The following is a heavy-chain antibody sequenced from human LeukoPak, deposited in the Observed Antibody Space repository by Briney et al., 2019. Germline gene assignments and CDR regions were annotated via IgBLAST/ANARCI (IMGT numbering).Heavy chain of an antibody. Sequence: GGSLRLSCAASGFTFSDYYMSWIRQAPAKGLEWVSYISSSGSTIYYADSVKGRFTISRDNAKNSLYLQMNSLRAEDTAVYYCARRVGATLRWFDPWGQGTLVTVSS. CDR1: GFTFSDYY. CDR2: ISSSGSTI. V-gene: IGHV3-11*01. CDR3: ARRVGATLRWFDP. J-gene: IGHJ5*02. D-gene: IGHD1-26*01.